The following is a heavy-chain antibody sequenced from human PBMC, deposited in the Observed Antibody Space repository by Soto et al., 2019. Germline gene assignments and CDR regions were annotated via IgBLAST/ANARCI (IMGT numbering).Heavy chain of an antibody. CDR3: ARDLEMITMVRGAPRGFDP. J-gene: IGHJ5*02. CDR2: INAGNGNT. Sequence: GASVKVSCKASGYTFTSYAMHWVRQAPGQRLEWMGWINAGNGNTKYSQKFQGRVTITRDTSASTAYMELSSLRSEDTAVYYCARDLEMITMVRGAPRGFDPSGPGPLVTVSS. CDR1: GYTFTSYA. D-gene: IGHD3-10*01. V-gene: IGHV1-3*01.